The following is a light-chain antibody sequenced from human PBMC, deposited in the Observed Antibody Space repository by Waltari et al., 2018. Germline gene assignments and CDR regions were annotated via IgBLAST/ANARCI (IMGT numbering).Light chain of an antibody. V-gene: IGKV3-15*01. Sequence: EIVMTQSPATLSVSQGERATLSCRASQSVGSNLAWYQQKPGQAPRLLFYGASTRATGIPARFSGSGSGTEFTLTISSMQSEDFAVYYCQQYNNWPPCTFGQGTKLEIK. CDR1: QSVGSN. CDR3: QQYNNWPPCT. J-gene: IGKJ2*02. CDR2: GAS.